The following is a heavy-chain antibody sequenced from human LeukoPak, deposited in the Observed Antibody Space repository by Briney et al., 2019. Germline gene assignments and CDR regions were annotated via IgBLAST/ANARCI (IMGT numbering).Heavy chain of an antibody. D-gene: IGHD4-17*01. CDR2: IGSGSSYI. CDR3: ARGSTTVTPNLDY. J-gene: IGHJ4*02. V-gene: IGHV3-21*01. Sequence: GGSLRLSCAASGFTFSSSSMNWVRQAPGKGLEWVSSIGSGSSYIYYADSVKGRFTISRDNAKNSLSLQMNSLRAEDTAVYYCARGSTTVTPNLDYWGQGTLVTVSS. CDR1: GFTFSSSS.